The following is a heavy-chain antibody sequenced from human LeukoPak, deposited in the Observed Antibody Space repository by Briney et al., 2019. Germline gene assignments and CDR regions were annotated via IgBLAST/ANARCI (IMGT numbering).Heavy chain of an antibody. Sequence: PSETLSLTCTVSGGSIGTFYWSWIRQSPGKGLEWIGYIYVTGTRYNPYLQSRVTISVDRSRNQFFLKLSSVTAADTAVYYCARHIGGGIEDMDVWGKGTKVIVSS. CDR2: IYVTGT. J-gene: IGHJ6*03. CDR1: GGSIGTFY. V-gene: IGHV4-59*08. D-gene: IGHD3-16*02. CDR3: ARHIGGGIEDMDV.